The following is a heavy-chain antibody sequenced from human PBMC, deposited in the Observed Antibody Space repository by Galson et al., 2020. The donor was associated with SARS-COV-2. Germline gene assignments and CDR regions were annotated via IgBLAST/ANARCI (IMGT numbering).Heavy chain of an antibody. CDR3: ARAGYYDSRFDP. CDR2: IYYTGST. CDR1: GGSISSGDYY. J-gene: IGHJ5*02. D-gene: IGHD3-22*01. V-gene: IGHV4-31*01. Sequence: SETLSLTCTVSGGSISSGDYYWSWIRQHPGKGLEWIGYIYYTGSTYYSPSLKSLVTISLDTSKNQFSLKLSSVTAADTAVYYCARAGYYDSRFDPWGQGTLVTVSS.